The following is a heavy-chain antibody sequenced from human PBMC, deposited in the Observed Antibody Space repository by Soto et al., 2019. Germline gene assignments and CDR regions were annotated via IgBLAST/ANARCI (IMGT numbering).Heavy chain of an antibody. CDR2: IYSGGST. J-gene: IGHJ1*01. D-gene: IGHD3-22*01. CDR1: GFTVSSNY. CDR3: ARERGHDSSGYYRFQYFQH. Sequence: EVQLVETGGGLIQPGGSLRLSCVASGFTVSSNYMSWVRQAPGMGLEWVSVIYSGGSTYYEDSVKGRFPISRDNSKNTLYLQMNSLRAEDTAVYYCARERGHDSSGYYRFQYFQHWGQGTLVTVSS. V-gene: IGHV3-53*02.